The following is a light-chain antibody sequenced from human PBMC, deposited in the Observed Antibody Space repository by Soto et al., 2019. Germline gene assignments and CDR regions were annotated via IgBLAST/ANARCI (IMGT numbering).Light chain of an antibody. CDR1: QNIYINS. Sequence: EIVLTQSPDTLSLSPGARATLSCRASQNIYINSLAWYQQRPGQAPRLLIYGGSTRATAVPDRFSGSGSGTDFALTISRLEPEDFAVYYCQQYGAPPLTFGPGTKVD. J-gene: IGKJ3*01. CDR2: GGS. CDR3: QQYGAPPLT. V-gene: IGKV3-20*01.